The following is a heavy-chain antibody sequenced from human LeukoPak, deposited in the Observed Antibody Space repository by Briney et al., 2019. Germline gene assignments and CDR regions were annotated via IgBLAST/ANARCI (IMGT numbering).Heavy chain of an antibody. V-gene: IGHV4-34*01. CDR3: ARALRTAPSPYYYYYYMDV. CDR1: GGSFSGYY. CDR2: INHSGST. D-gene: IGHD2-21*02. J-gene: IGHJ6*03. Sequence: PSETLSLTCAVYGGSFSGYYWSWIRQPPGKGLEWIGEINHSGSTNYNPSLKSRVTISVDTSKNQFSLKLSSVTAADTAVYYCARALRTAPSPYYYYYYMDVWGKGTTVTVSS.